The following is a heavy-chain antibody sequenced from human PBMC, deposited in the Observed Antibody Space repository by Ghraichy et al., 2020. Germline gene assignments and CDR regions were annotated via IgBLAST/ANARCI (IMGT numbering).Heavy chain of an antibody. CDR3: ARDLGDTSGWPIFDY. Sequence: GGSLRLSCAASGFTVSRTHMAWVRQAPGKGLEWVSGSHRGDKTYYAESVKGRFTISRDDSKNTLYHQMNSLRADDTAVYYCARDLGDTSGWPIFDYWGQGSLVTVSS. CDR2: SHRGDKT. CDR1: GFTVSRTH. V-gene: IGHV3-53*01. D-gene: IGHD6-19*01. J-gene: IGHJ4*02.